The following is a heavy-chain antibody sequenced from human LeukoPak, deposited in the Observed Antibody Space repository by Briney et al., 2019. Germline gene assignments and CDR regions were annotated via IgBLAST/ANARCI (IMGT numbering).Heavy chain of an antibody. D-gene: IGHD3-22*01. CDR1: GYTFTKYY. CDR3: ARYLSYYYDSSGYRAFDI. CDR2: INPGGDNT. Sequence: ASVKVSCKASGYTFTKYYIHWVRQAPGQGLGWMGLINPGGDNTNYAQNFQGRVTMTRDTSTSTVYMELSSLRSEDTAVYYCARYLSYYYDSSGYRAFDIWGQGTMVTVSS. V-gene: IGHV1-46*01. J-gene: IGHJ3*02.